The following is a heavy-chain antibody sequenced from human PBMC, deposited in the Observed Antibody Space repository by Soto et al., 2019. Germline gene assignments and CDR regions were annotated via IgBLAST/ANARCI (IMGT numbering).Heavy chain of an antibody. D-gene: IGHD6-6*01. CDR3: ARDTVEYSSSFVFDY. CDR1: GFTFSSYG. CDR2: IWYDGSNK. J-gene: IGHJ4*02. Sequence: GESLRLSCAASGFTFSSYGMHRVRQAPGKGLEWVAVIWYDGSNKYYADSVKGRFTISRDNSKNTLYRQMNSLRAEDTAVYYCARDTVEYSSSFVFDYWGQGTLVTVSS. V-gene: IGHV3-33*01.